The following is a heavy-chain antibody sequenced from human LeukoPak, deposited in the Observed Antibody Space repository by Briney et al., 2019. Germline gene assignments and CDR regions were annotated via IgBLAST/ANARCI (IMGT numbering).Heavy chain of an antibody. J-gene: IGHJ4*02. Sequence: GGSLRLSCAASGFTFSSYWMNWVRQAPGKGLEWLANIKQDGSEKYYVDSVKGRFTISRDNAKNSLYLQMNSLRAEDTAVYYWGGGGSVWRGGSSNSDYGGRGTLVPV. CDR2: IKQDGSEK. CDR1: GFTFSSYW. V-gene: IGHV3-7*04. D-gene: IGHD2-15*01. CDR3: GGGGSVWRGGSSNSDY.